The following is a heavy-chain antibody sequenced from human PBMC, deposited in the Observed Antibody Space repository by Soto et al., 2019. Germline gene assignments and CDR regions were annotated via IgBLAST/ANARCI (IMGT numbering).Heavy chain of an antibody. CDR1: GFTFSSYW. Sequence: EVQLVESGGGLVQPGGSLRLSCAASGFTFSSYWMSWVRQAPGKGLEWVANIKQDGSEKYYVDSVKGRFTISRDNADNSLYLQMNSLRAEYTAVYYCARDRRECSGGRCYPYYFDYWGQGTLVTVSS. V-gene: IGHV3-7*04. CDR3: ARDRRECSGGRCYPYYFDY. D-gene: IGHD2-15*01. J-gene: IGHJ4*01. CDR2: IKQDGSEK.